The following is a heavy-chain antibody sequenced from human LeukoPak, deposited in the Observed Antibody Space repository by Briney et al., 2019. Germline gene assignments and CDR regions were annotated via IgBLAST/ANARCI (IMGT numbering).Heavy chain of an antibody. V-gene: IGHV4-59*01. CDR1: GGSISSYY. J-gene: IGHJ4*02. CDR3: ARILGDSSGYYLDY. D-gene: IGHD3-22*01. Sequence: PSETLSLTCTVSGGSISSYYWSWIRQPPGKGLEWIGYIYYSGSTNYNPSLKSRVTISVDTSKNQFSLKLSSVTAADTAVYYCARILGDSSGYYLDYWGQGTLVTVSP. CDR2: IYYSGST.